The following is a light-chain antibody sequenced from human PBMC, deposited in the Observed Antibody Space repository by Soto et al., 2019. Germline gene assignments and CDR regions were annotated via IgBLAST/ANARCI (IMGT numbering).Light chain of an antibody. J-gene: IGKJ3*01. Sequence: DIQLTQSPSFLSASVGDRVTITCRASQGISSNLAWYQQKPGKAPKLLMYAASTLQSGVPSRFSGSRSGTEFTLTIGSLQPEDFATYYCQHLNNYPVPFGPGTKVDIK. CDR3: QHLNNYPVP. V-gene: IGKV1-9*01. CDR1: QGISSN. CDR2: AAS.